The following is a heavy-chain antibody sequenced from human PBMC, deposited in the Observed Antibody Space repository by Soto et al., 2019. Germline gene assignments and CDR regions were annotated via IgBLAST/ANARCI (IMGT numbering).Heavy chain of an antibody. CDR2: IYYSGST. J-gene: IGHJ4*02. D-gene: IGHD3-10*01. V-gene: IGHV4-59*01. Sequence: PSETLSLTCTVSGGSINSYFWSWIRQSPGKGLEWIGHIYYSGSTSYSPSLKSRVSISVDTSKNQFSLEVHSVTAADTALYYCARAGTNMVQFDYLGRVTLVTVSS. CDR3: ARAGTNMVQFDY. CDR1: GGSINSYF.